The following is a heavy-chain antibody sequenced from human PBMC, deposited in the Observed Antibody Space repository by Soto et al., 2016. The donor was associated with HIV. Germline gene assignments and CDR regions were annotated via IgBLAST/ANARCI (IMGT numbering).Heavy chain of an antibody. J-gene: IGHJ4*02. V-gene: IGHV4-31*03. CDR1: GGSMSSGSYY. Sequence: QVQLQESGPGLVKPSQTLSLTCTVSGGSMSSGSYYWSWIRQHPGQGLEWIGYIYYSGSTYYNPSLKSRITISVDTSKNQFSLKLRSVTAADTAVYYCARVVRKHLVGFYYFDYVGPGNPGHRLL. D-gene: IGHD2-2*01. CDR3: ARVVRKHLVGFYYFDY. CDR2: IYYSGST.